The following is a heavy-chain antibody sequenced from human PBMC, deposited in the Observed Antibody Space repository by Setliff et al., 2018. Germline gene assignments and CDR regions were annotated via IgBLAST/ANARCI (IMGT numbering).Heavy chain of an antibody. J-gene: IGHJ6*02. Sequence: GSLRLSCAASGFTFSNYYMTWIRQAPGKGLVWVSRVNDDGSSAMYADSVKGRFTMSRDNAKNTLYLQMNSLRAEDTAVYYCARAYYGTVNGYSSYYGLDVWGQGT. CDR1: GFTFSNYY. CDR3: ARAYYGTVNGYSSYYGLDV. D-gene: IGHD3-9*01. CDR2: VNDDGSSA. V-gene: IGHV3-74*03.